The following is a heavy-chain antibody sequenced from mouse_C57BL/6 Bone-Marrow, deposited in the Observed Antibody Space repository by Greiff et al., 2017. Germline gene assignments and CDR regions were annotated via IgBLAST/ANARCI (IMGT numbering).Heavy chain of an antibody. D-gene: IGHD1-1*01. CDR3: VRQEITTVVGGFDY. Sequence: EVQLVESGGGLVQPKGSLKLSCAASGFSFNTYAMNWVRQAPGKGLEWVARIRSTSNNYATYYADSVKDRFTISRDDSESMLYLQMNNVKTEDTAMYYCVRQEITTVVGGFDYWGQGTTLTVSS. CDR1: GFSFNTYA. CDR2: IRSTSNNYAT. J-gene: IGHJ2*01. V-gene: IGHV10-1*01.